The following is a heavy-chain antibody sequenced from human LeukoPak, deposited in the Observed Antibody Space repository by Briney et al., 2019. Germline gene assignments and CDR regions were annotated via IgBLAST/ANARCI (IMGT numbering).Heavy chain of an antibody. CDR3: AKGGSYPIDY. D-gene: IGHD1-26*01. Sequence: PGSSLRLSCAASGFTFRIYAMSWVRQAPGKGLVWVSRINSDGSSTSYADSVEGRFTISRDNAKNTLYLQMNSLRAEDTAVYYCAKGGSYPIDYWGQGALVTVSS. CDR1: GFTFRIYA. V-gene: IGHV3-74*01. CDR2: INSDGSST. J-gene: IGHJ4*02.